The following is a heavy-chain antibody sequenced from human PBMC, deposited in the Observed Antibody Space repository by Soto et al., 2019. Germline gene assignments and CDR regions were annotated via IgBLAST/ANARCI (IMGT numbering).Heavy chain of an antibody. Sequence: SETLSLTCTVSGGSISSYYWSWIRQPPGKGLEWIGYIYYSGSTNYNPSLKSRVTISVDTSKNQFSLKLSSVTAADTAVYYCAREGRTATNYYYGMDVWGQGTTVTVSS. V-gene: IGHV4-59*01. CDR3: AREGRTATNYYYGMDV. D-gene: IGHD5-18*01. CDR2: IYYSGST. CDR1: GGSISSYY. J-gene: IGHJ6*02.